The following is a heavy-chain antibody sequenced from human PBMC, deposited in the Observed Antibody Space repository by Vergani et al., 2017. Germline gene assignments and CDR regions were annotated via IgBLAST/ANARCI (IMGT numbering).Heavy chain of an antibody. D-gene: IGHD3-9*01. Sequence: QVQLQESGPGLLKPSETLSLTCAVYGGSFSGYYWSWIRQPPGKGLEWIGEINHSGSTNYNPSLKSRVTISVDTSKNQFSLKLSSVTAADTAVYYCARGYYDILTGYYILPQPNWFDPWGQGTLVTVSS. CDR2: INHSGST. V-gene: IGHV4-34*01. CDR1: GGSFSGYY. J-gene: IGHJ5*02. CDR3: ARGYYDILTGYYILPQPNWFDP.